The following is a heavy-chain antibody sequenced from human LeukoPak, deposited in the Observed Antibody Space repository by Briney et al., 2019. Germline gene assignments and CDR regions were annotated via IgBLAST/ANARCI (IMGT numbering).Heavy chain of an antibody. J-gene: IGHJ6*03. Sequence: GWSLRLSCAASGFTFDDYAMHWVRQAPGKGLEWVSGISWNRGCIGYADSVKGRFTISRDNAKNSLYLQMNSLRAEDTALYYCAKGGGCSGGSCRYYYYYYYMDVWGKGATVTVSS. CDR3: AKGGGCSGGSCRYYYYYYYMDV. D-gene: IGHD2-15*01. V-gene: IGHV3-9*01. CDR1: GFTFDDYA. CDR2: ISWNRGCI.